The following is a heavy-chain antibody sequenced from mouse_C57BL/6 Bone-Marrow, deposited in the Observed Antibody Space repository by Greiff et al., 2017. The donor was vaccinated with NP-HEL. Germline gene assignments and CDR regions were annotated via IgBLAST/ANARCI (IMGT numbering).Heavy chain of an antibody. V-gene: IGHV1-63*01. CDR3: ARRNYYGSLYYFDY. CDR1: GYTFTNYW. J-gene: IGHJ2*01. CDR2: IYPGGGYT. Sequence: VKLQQSGAELVRPGTSVKMSCKASGYTFTNYWIGWAKQRPGHGLEWIGDIYPGGGYTNYHEKFKGKATLTADKSSSTAYMQFSSLTSEDSAIYYCARRNYYGSLYYFDYWGQGTTLTVSS. D-gene: IGHD1-1*01.